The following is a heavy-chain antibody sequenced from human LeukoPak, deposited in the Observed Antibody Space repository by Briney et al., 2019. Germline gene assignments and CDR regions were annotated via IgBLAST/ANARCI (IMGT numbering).Heavy chain of an antibody. CDR1: GYIFSNYG. CDR3: ARERVTMVRGWHNWFDP. Sequence: ASVKVSCKASGYIFSNYGISWVRQAPGQGLEWMGWISAYNGNTNYAQKLQGRVTMTTDTSTSTAYMELRSLRSDDTAAYYCARERVTMVRGWHNWFDPWGQVTLLTVSS. V-gene: IGHV1-18*01. J-gene: IGHJ5*02. CDR2: ISAYNGNT. D-gene: IGHD3-10*01.